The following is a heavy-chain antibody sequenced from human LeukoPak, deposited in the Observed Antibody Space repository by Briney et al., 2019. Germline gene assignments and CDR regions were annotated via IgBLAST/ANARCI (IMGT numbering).Heavy chain of an antibody. CDR3: ARTARHLDY. Sequence: GGSLRLSCEASGFTFSDPYMSWIRQAPGKGLECLSYISGSGTDINYADSVTGRFTISRDNAKNLLYLQMNDLRLEDTAVYYCARTARHLDYWGQGTLVTVSS. CDR2: ISGSGTDI. CDR1: GFTFSDPY. D-gene: IGHD5-18*01. V-gene: IGHV3-11*04. J-gene: IGHJ4*02.